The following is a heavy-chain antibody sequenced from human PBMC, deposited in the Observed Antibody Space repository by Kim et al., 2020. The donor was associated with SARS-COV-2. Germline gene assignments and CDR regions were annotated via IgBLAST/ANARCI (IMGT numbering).Heavy chain of an antibody. CDR2: INTNTGNP. J-gene: IGHJ6*02. CDR3: ARDFWFRELLAYGMDV. D-gene: IGHD3-10*01. V-gene: IGHV7-4-1*02. Sequence: ASVKVSCKASGYTFTSYAMNWVRQAPGQGLEWMGWINTNTGNPTYAQGFTGRFVFSLDTSVSTAYLQISSLKAEDTAVYYCARDFWFRELLAYGMDVWGQGTTVTVSS. CDR1: GYTFTSYA.